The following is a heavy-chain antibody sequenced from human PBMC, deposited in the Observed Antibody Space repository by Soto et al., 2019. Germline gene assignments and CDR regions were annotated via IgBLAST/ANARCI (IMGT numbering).Heavy chain of an antibody. CDR2: IYWDDDK. Sequence: QITLKESGPTVVKPTQTLTLTCSLSGFSLNTGGVGVGWIRQPPGKALEWLAVIYWDDDKSLNTSLRDRLTINRDASDDPAFLTVTNTDPVDTGTYYSARRRGVFGGGWTTPYFDYWGQGTLVTVSS. J-gene: IGHJ4*02. CDR3: ARRRGVFGGGWTTPYFDY. CDR1: GFSLNTGGVG. D-gene: IGHD6-19*01. V-gene: IGHV2-5*02.